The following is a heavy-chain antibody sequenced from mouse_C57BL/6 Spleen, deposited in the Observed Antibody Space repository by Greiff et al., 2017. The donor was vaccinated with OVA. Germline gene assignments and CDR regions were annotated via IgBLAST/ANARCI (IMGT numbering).Heavy chain of an antibody. CDR1: GYSFTSYY. J-gene: IGHJ2*01. CDR3: ARALDY. CDR2: IYPGSGNT. V-gene: IGHV1-66*01. Sequence: VKLMESGPELVKPGASVKISCKASGYSFTSYYIHWVKQRPGQGLEWIGWIYPGSGNTKYNEKFKGKATLTADTSSSTAYMQLSSLTSEDSAVYYCARALDYWGQGTTLTVSS.